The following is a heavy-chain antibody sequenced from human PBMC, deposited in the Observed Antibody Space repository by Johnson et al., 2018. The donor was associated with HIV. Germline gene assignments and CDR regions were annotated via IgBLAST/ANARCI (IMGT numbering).Heavy chain of an antibody. D-gene: IGHD5-12*01. CDR1: GFTFSSYA. V-gene: IGHV3-30-3*01. Sequence: VESGGGVVRPGGSLRLSCAASGFTFSSYAMHWVRQAPGKGLEWVAVISYEGSNKYYEDPVEGRFTISRDNSKNTLYMQMNSLRAEDTAVYYCARGRPATWGSHDAFDIWGQGTMVTVSS. CDR3: ARGRPATWGSHDAFDI. J-gene: IGHJ3*02. CDR2: ISYEGSNK.